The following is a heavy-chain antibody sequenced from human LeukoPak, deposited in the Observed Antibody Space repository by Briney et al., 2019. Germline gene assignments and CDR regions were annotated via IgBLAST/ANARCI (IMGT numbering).Heavy chain of an antibody. D-gene: IGHD3-3*01. CDR2: MNTYTGNP. CDR3: ARGPYYDFWSGDNCELSH. CDR1: GYTFTSYY. J-gene: IGHJ3*01. Sequence: ASVKVSCKASGYTFTSYYMHWVRQAPGQGLEWMGWMNTYTGNPTYVQGFTGRFVFSLDTSVSTGYLQISSLKAEDTAVYYCARGPYYDFWSGDNCELSHWGQGTMVTVSS. V-gene: IGHV7-4-1*02.